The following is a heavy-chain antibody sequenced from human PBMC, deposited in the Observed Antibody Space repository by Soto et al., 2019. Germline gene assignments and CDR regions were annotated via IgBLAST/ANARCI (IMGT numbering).Heavy chain of an antibody. D-gene: IGHD6-13*01. CDR2: INPSGGST. CDR3: ARDEVVGRHYSSSWYYYYYGMDV. J-gene: IGHJ6*02. CDR1: GYTFTSYY. V-gene: IGHV1-46*01. Sequence: ASVKVSCKASGYTFTSYYMHWVRQAPGQGLEWMGIINPSGGSTSYAQKFQGRVTMTRDTSTTTVYMELSSLRSEDTAVYYCARDEVVGRHYSSSWYYYYYGMDVWGQGTTVTVSS.